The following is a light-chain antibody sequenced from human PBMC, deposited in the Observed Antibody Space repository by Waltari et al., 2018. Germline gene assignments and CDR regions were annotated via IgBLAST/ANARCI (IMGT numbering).Light chain of an antibody. CDR1: SSDGGGYNL. Sequence: HSALTQPASVSGSPGQSITTPCRGTSSDGGGYNLASRYQQHPGKAPTLMIYEVSKRPSGVSNRFSRSKSGNTASLTISGLQAEDEGEYYCCSYAGSSKVFGGGTKLTVL. CDR3: CSYAGSSKV. J-gene: IGLJ2*01. V-gene: IGLV2-23*02. CDR2: EVS.